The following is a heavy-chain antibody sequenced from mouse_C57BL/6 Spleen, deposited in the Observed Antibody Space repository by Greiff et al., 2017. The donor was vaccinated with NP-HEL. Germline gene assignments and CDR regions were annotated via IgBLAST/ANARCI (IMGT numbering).Heavy chain of an antibody. CDR1: GYTFTDYN. CDR2: INPNNGGT. V-gene: IGHV1-22*01. D-gene: IGHD1-1*01. CDR3: ARSPTYYGSSLYYFDY. Sequence: EVQLQQSGPELVKPGASVKMSCKASGYTFTDYNMHWVKQSHGKSLEWIGYINPNNGGTSYNQKFKGKATLTVNKSSSTAYMELRSLTSEDSAVYYCARSPTYYGSSLYYFDYWGQGTTLTVAS. J-gene: IGHJ2*01.